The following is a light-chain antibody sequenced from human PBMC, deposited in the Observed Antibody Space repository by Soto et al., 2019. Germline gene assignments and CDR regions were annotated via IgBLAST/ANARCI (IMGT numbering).Light chain of an antibody. CDR1: QSASRK. V-gene: IGKV3-15*01. Sequence: EIVMTQSPATLSVSPGERATLSCRASQSASRKLAWYQHKPGQAPRLLIYDTSTRATGIPARFSGSGSGTEFTLTISSLQSEDFAVYYCQQSNNWPWTFGQGTKVDIK. CDR2: DTS. CDR3: QQSNNWPWT. J-gene: IGKJ1*01.